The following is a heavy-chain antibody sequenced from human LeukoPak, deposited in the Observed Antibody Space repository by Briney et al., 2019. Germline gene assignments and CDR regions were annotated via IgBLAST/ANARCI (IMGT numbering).Heavy chain of an antibody. CDR1: GFTFSSYA. J-gene: IGHJ4*02. D-gene: IGHD4-17*01. CDR2: ISGSGGST. V-gene: IGHV3-23*01. Sequence: PGGSLRLSCAASGFTFSSYAMSWVRQAPGKGLEWVSAISGSGGSTYYADSVKGRFTISRDNSKNTLYLQMNSLRAEDTAVYYCAKDLASTTTVTLILDYWGQGTLVTVSS. CDR3: AKDLASTTTVTLILDY.